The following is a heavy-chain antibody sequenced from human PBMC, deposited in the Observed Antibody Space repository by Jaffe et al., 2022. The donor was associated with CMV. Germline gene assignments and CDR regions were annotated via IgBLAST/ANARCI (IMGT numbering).Heavy chain of an antibody. CDR2: IIPILGIA. Sequence: QVQLVQSGAEVKKPGSSVKVSCKASGGTFSSYAISWVRQAPGQGLEWMGRIIPILGIANYAQKFQGRVTITADKSTSTAYMELSSLRSEDTAVYYCARGPYGSSLITLWFDPWGQGTLVTVSS. CDR1: GGTFSSYA. J-gene: IGHJ5*02. V-gene: IGHV1-69*09. CDR3: ARGPYGSSLITLWFDP. D-gene: IGHD3-10*01.